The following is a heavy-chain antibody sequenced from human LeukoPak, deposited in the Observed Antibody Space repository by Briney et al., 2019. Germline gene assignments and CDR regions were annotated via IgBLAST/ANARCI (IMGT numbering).Heavy chain of an antibody. Sequence: GGSLRLSCAASGFTFSSYWMSWVRQAPGKGLEWVANIKQDGSEKYYVDSVKGRFTISRDNSKNTLSLQMNSLRAEDTAVYYCAKGGGIAAPGGDFDYWGQGTLVTVSS. CDR2: IKQDGSEK. CDR1: GFTFSSYW. J-gene: IGHJ4*02. CDR3: AKGGGIAAPGGDFDY. V-gene: IGHV3-7*03. D-gene: IGHD6-13*01.